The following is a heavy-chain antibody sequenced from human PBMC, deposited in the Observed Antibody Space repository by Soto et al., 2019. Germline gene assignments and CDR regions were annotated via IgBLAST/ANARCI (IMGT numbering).Heavy chain of an antibody. V-gene: IGHV3-7*03. CDR1: GFTFSSYW. CDR3: AKEVYSSGWYKYYFDY. CDR2: IKQDGSEK. J-gene: IGHJ4*02. D-gene: IGHD6-19*01. Sequence: GGSLRLSCAASGFTFSSYWMSWVRQAPGKGLEWVANIKQDGSEKYYVDSVKGRFTISRDNAKNSLYLQMNSLRAEDTAVYYCAKEVYSSGWYKYYFDYWGQGTLVTVSS.